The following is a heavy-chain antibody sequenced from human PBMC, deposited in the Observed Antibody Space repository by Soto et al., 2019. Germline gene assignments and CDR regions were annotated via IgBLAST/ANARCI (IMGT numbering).Heavy chain of an antibody. CDR3: ARGFEEVGATPFDD. Sequence: QVQLQQWGAGLLKPSETLSLTSAAYGGSFSGYYWSWIRQPPGKGLEWSGEINHSGSTNYNPSLKSRVTISVDTSKNQFSLKLSSVTAADTAVYYCARGFEEVGATPFDDWGQGTLVTVSS. D-gene: IGHD1-26*01. V-gene: IGHV4-34*01. CDR2: INHSGST. J-gene: IGHJ4*02. CDR1: GGSFSGYY.